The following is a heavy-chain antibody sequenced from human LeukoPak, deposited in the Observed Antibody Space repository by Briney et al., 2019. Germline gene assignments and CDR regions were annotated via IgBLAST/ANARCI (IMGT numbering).Heavy chain of an antibody. CDR3: AREKASTTGTTDYDY. D-gene: IGHD1-1*01. J-gene: IGHJ4*02. CDR1: GFTFSSYE. V-gene: IGHV3-48*03. CDR2: ISSSGSTI. Sequence: GGSLRLSCAASGFTFSSYEMNWVRQAPGKGLERVSYISSSGSTILYADSVKGRFSISRDNAKNSLFLQMNSLRAGDTAVYYCAREKASTTGTTDYDYWGQGTLVTVSS.